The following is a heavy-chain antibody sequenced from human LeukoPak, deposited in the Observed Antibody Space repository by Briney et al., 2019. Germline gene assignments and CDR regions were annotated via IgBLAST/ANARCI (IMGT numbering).Heavy chain of an antibody. CDR3: ASLYSSSWSRFDP. D-gene: IGHD6-13*01. CDR2: ISRSGGST. J-gene: IGHJ5*02. CDR1: GFTLSSYA. V-gene: IGHV3-23*01. Sequence: GGSLRLSCAASGFTLSSYAMSWVRQAPGKGLEWVSAISRSGGSTYYADSVKGRFTISRDNSKNTLYLQMNGLRAEDTAVYYCASLYSSSWSRFDPWGQGTLVTVSS.